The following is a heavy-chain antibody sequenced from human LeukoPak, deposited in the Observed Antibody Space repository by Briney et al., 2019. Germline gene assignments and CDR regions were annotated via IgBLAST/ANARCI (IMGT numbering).Heavy chain of an antibody. V-gene: IGHV4-34*01. CDR3: TAVGFHSDY. CDR1: GVSSSERFW. CDR2: IDHTRRT. J-gene: IGHJ4*02. Sequence: SETLSLTCAVSGVSSSERFWWGWIRPPPGEGLQWIGEIDHTRRTRYNPSLQSRVTISVDVSKNHASLRLSSVTAADTATYCTTAVGFHSDYWAQGTLVTVSS. D-gene: IGHD2-21*02.